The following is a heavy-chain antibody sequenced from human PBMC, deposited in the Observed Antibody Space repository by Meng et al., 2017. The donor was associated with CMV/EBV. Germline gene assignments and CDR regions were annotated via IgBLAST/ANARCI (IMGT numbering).Heavy chain of an antibody. CDR1: GGTFRSYA. J-gene: IGHJ4*02. V-gene: IGHV1-69*05. Sequence: KASGGTFRSYAISWERQAPGQGLEWMGGIIPIVGTANYAQKFQGRVTITTDESTSTAYMELSSLRSEDTAVYYCAVTVDTAAYYFDYWGQGTLVTVSS. D-gene: IGHD5-18*01. CDR2: IIPIVGTA. CDR3: AVTVDTAAYYFDY.